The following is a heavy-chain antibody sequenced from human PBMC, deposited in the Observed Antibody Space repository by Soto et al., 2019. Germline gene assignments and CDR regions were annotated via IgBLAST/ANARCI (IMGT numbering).Heavy chain of an antibody. D-gene: IGHD3-22*01. V-gene: IGHV3-23*01. J-gene: IGHJ4*02. CDR2: ISGSGGST. CDR3: AKLMIVVVITTIFDY. CDR1: GFTFSSYA. Sequence: PGGSLRLSCAASGFTFSSYAMSWVRQAPGKGLEWVSAISGSGGSTYYADSVKGRFTISRDNSKNTLYLQMNSLRAEDTAVYYCAKLMIVVVITTIFDYWGQGTLVTVSS.